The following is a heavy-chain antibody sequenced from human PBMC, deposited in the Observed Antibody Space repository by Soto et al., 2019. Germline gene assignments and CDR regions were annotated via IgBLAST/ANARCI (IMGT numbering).Heavy chain of an antibody. Sequence: PSETLSLTCTVSGGSISRGGYYWSWIRQHPGKGLEWIGYIYYSGSTYYNPSLKSRVTISVDTSKNQFSLKLSSVTAADTAVYYCARDTMVRGVMLKNYGMDVWGQGTTVTVSS. J-gene: IGHJ6*02. D-gene: IGHD3-10*01. V-gene: IGHV4-31*03. CDR1: GGSISRGGYY. CDR2: IYYSGST. CDR3: ARDTMVRGVMLKNYGMDV.